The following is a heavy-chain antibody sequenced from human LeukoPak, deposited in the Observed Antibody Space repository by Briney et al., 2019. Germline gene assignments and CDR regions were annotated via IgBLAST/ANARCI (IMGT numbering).Heavy chain of an antibody. CDR3: ASESITIFGVVNAQYYYYYYMDV. CDR2: IYTSGST. CDR1: GGSLSSGSYY. J-gene: IGHJ6*03. D-gene: IGHD3-3*01. V-gene: IGHV4-61*02. Sequence: SETLSLTCTVSGGSLSSGSYYWSWIRQSAGKGLEWIGRIYTSGSTNYNPSLKSRVTISVDTSKNQFSLKLSSVTAADTAVDYCASESITIFGVVNAQYYYYYYMDVWGKGTTVTVSS.